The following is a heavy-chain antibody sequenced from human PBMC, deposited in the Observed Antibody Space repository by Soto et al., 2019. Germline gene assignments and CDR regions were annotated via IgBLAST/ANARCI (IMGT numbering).Heavy chain of an antibody. J-gene: IGHJ4*02. V-gene: IGHV3-20*04. Sequence: GGSLRLSCAVFGSPFDDYGMSWVRQAPGKGLEWVSGINRDGGSTGYADSVKGRFTISRDNAKNSLYLQMNSLRAEDTALYYCARAPGFYGDFFDYWGQGSLVTVSS. CDR1: GSPFDDYG. CDR2: INRDGGST. D-gene: IGHD4-17*01. CDR3: ARAPGFYGDFFDY.